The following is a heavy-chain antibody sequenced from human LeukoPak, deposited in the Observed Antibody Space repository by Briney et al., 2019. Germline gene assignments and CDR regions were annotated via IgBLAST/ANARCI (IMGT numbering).Heavy chain of an antibody. CDR2: IYPGDSDT. J-gene: IGHJ4*02. D-gene: IGHD1-1*01. Sequence: GESLKISCKGSGDSFTSYWIGWVRQMPGKGLEGMGIIYPGDSDTRYSPSFQGQVTISADKYISTAYLQWSSLKASHTAMYYCTSSSTTPPRFDYWRQGTLVTVSS. V-gene: IGHV5-51*01. CDR3: TSSSTTPPRFDY. CDR1: GDSFTSYW.